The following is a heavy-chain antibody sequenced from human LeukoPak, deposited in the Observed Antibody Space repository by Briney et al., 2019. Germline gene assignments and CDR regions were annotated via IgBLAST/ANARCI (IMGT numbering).Heavy chain of an antibody. Sequence: NPGGSLRLSCAASGFTFSSYAMHWVRQAPGKGLEWVAVISYDGSNKYYADSVKGRFTISRDNSKNTLYLQMNSLRAEDTAVYYCAREMATITGPFDYWGQGTLVTVSS. CDR3: AREMATITGPFDY. V-gene: IGHV3-30*04. CDR2: ISYDGSNK. CDR1: GFTFSSYA. D-gene: IGHD5-24*01. J-gene: IGHJ4*02.